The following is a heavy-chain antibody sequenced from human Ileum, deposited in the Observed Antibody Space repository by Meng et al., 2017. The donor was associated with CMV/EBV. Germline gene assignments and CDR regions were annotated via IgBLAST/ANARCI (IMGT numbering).Heavy chain of an antibody. V-gene: IGHV4-61*01. Sequence: SVSSGSYYWSWIRQPPGKGLEWIEYIYYSGSTNYNPSLKSRVTISVDTSKNQFSLKLSSVTAADTAVYYCASMAIGYNYGGYYFDYWGQGTLVTVSS. CDR3: ASMAIGYNYGGYYFDY. CDR1: SVSSGSYY. J-gene: IGHJ4*02. CDR2: IYYSGST. D-gene: IGHD5-24*01.